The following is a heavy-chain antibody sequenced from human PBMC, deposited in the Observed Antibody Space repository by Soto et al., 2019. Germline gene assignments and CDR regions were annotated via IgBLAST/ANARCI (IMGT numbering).Heavy chain of an antibody. CDR2: TYYRSKWYN. J-gene: IGHJ5*02. Sequence: SQTLSLTCAISGDSVSRNIAAWNWIRQSPSRGLEWLGRTYYRSKWYNDYAVSVKSRITINPDTSKNQFSLQLNSVTPEDTAVYYCARYDMVRGVSEPVSGWFDPWGQGTLVTVSS. CDR3: ARYDMVRGVSEPVSGWFDP. CDR1: GDSVSRNIAA. D-gene: IGHD3-10*01. V-gene: IGHV6-1*01.